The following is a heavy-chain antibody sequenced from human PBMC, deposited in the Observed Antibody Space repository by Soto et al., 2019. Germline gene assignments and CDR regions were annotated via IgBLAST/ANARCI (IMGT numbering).Heavy chain of an antibody. CDR1: GYTFTSYG. Sequence: ASVKVSCKASGYTFTSYGISWVRQAPGQGLEWMGWISAYNGNTNYAQKLQGRVTMTTDTSTSTAYMELRSLRSDDTAVYYCARLSRYSSSWYRYYYGMDVWGQGTTVTVFS. CDR3: ARLSRYSSSWYRYYYGMDV. CDR2: ISAYNGNT. J-gene: IGHJ6*02. D-gene: IGHD6-13*01. V-gene: IGHV1-18*01.